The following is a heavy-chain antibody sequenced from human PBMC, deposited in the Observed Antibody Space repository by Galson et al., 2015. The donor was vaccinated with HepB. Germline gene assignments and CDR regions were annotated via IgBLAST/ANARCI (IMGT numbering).Heavy chain of an antibody. CDR3: AHAPNLYYFDN. CDR1: GFTFSSHW. V-gene: IGHV3-7*03. D-gene: IGHD2-2*01. Sequence: SLRLSCAASGFTFSSHWMSWVRQAPGKGLEWVANIKQDGSERYYVDAVKGRFTISRDNAKNSLYLQMSSLRVEDTAVYYCAHAPNLYYFDNWGQGTLVTASS. CDR2: IKQDGSER. J-gene: IGHJ4*02.